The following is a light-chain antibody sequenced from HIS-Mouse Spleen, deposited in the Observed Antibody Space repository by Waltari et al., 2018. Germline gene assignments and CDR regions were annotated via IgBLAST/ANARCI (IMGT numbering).Light chain of an antibody. CDR2: EDS. V-gene: IGLV3-10*01. CDR3: YSTDSSGNHRV. Sequence: SYELTQPPSVSVSPGQTARITCSGDALPKKYAYWYQQTSGQAPVLVISEDSKRPSGIPQRVSGASSGKRDTWTISGGKVEEEADYYCYSTDSSGNHRVFGGGTKLTDL. J-gene: IGLJ2*01. CDR1: ALPKKY.